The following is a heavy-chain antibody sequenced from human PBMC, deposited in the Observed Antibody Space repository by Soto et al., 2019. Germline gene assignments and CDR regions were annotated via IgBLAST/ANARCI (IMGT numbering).Heavy chain of an antibody. J-gene: IGHJ6*02. CDR3: ARDIRVDYYGSGTTLRYQYGMDV. V-gene: IGHV1-18*01. Sequence: ASVKVSCKASGYTFTSYGISWVRQAPGQGPEWMGWISTYKDNINYAQKFQGRVTMTTETSTSTAYMELRSLKSDDTAVYYCARDIRVDYYGSGTTLRYQYGMDVWGQGTMVTVSS. CDR2: ISTYKDNI. D-gene: IGHD3-10*01. CDR1: GYTFTSYG.